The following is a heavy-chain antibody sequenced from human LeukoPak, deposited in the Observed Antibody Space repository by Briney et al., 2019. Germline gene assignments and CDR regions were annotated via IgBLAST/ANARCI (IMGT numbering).Heavy chain of an antibody. D-gene: IGHD5-24*01. CDR3: ARDGKMDYYGMDV. Sequence: SETLSLTCTVSGGSISSGGYYWSWIRQHPGKGLEWIGYIYYSGSTYYNPSLKSRVTISVDTSKNQFSLKLSSVTAVDTAVYYCARDGKMDYYGMDVWGQGTTVTVSS. CDR2: IYYSGST. J-gene: IGHJ6*02. CDR1: GGSISSGGYY. V-gene: IGHV4-31*03.